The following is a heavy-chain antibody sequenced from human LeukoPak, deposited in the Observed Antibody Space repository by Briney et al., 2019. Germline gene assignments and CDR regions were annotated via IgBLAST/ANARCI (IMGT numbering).Heavy chain of an antibody. CDR3: ARIGGSSGAFYFDY. J-gene: IGHJ4*02. V-gene: IGHV3-23*01. D-gene: IGHD1-26*01. CDR2: ISGSGDST. CDR1: EFTFSSFA. Sequence: PGGSLRLSCAASEFTFSSFAMTWVRQAPGKGLEWVSSISGSGDSTYYADSVKGRFTISRDNAQNSPFLHMNSLTAGDTAVYFCARIGGSSGAFYFDYWGQGTLVTVSS.